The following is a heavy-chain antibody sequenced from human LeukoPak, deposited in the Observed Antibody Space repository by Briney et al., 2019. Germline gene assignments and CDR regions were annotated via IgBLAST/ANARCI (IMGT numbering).Heavy chain of an antibody. CDR2: IYYSGST. CDR3: AREPSPGGDFDY. V-gene: IGHV4-39*07. Sequence: PSETLSLTCSVSGDSISTSSYYWGWIRQPPGKGLEWIGSIYYSGSTYYNPSLKSRVTISVDTSKNQFSLKLSSVTAADTAVYYCAREPSPGGDFDYWGQGTLVTASS. J-gene: IGHJ4*02. CDR1: GDSISTSSYY. D-gene: IGHD3-16*01.